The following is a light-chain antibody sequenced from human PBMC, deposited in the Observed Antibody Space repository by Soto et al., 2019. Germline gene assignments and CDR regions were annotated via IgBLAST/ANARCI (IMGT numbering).Light chain of an antibody. Sequence: EIVLTQSPGTLSLSPGERASLSCRDSQSVSRNLLAWYQEKPGQAPRLLIYGVSKRATGIPDRFSGSGSGTDFTLTISMLEAEDFAVYYCRQYGTSLGFPVGGGTKVDIK. V-gene: IGKV3-20*01. CDR3: RQYGTSLGFP. CDR1: QSVSRNL. J-gene: IGKJ4*01. CDR2: GVS.